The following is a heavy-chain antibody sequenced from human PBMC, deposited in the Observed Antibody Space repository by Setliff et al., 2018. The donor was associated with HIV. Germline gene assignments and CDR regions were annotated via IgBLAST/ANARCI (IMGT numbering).Heavy chain of an antibody. CDR2: FDPEDGET. CDR3: ATIRAYYYDRSGQEYFQY. J-gene: IGHJ1*01. D-gene: IGHD3-22*01. V-gene: IGHV1-24*01. CDR1: GYSLTDLS. Sequence: GASVKVSCKVSGYSLTDLSIHWVRQAPGKGLEWMGGFDPEDGETVYAQKLQGRVTMTEDTSTDTAYMELSSLRSEDTAMYYCATIRAYYYDRSGQEYFQYWGHGTLVTVSS.